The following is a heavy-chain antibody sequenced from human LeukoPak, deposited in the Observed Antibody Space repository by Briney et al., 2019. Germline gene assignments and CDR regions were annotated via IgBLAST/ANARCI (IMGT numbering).Heavy chain of an antibody. V-gene: IGHV5-51*01. Sequence: PGESLKISCKCSGYSFTNYWIAWVRQMPGKGLEWMGAINPGGSHIRYSPSFQGQVTISTDKSISTAYLQWSSLKASDTAIYYCARKNPTALRNNWFDPWGQGTLVTVSS. CDR1: GYSFTNYW. J-gene: IGHJ5*02. CDR2: INPGGSHI. D-gene: IGHD5-18*01. CDR3: ARKNPTALRNNWFDP.